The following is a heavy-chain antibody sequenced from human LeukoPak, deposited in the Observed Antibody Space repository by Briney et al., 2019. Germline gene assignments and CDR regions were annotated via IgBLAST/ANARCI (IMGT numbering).Heavy chain of an antibody. V-gene: IGHV3-48*02. CDR2: ISSGSGTV. D-gene: IGHD3-22*01. Sequence: PGGSLGLSCVASGFTFSRYSMNWVRQAPGKGLEWLSFISSGSGTVHYADSVEGRFTISRDTAKNSLFLQMNSLRDEDTAVYYCAREALSGYYIDYWGQGTLVTVSS. CDR1: GFTFSRYS. CDR3: AREALSGYYIDY. J-gene: IGHJ4*02.